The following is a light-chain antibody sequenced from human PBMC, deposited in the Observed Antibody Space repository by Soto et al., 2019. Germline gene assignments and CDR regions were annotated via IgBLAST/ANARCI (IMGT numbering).Light chain of an antibody. CDR2: GAS. CDR1: QSVSSSY. CDR3: HQYGSSPLFP. V-gene: IGKV3-20*01. J-gene: IGKJ3*01. Sequence: EIVLTQSPGTLSLSPGERATLSCRASQSVSSSYLAWYQQKPGQAPRLLIYGASSRATGIPDRFSGSGSGTDFTLTISRLEPEDFAVDYCHQYGSSPLFPFGPGTKVDIK.